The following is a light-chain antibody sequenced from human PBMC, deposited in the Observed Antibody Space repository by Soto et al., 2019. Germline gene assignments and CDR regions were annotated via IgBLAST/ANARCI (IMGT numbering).Light chain of an antibody. CDR1: QGIVYSDGNLH. CDR2: QVP. Sequence: EVVMTQSPLSLPATVGQPVSISCRSSQGIVYSDGNLHLNWFHQRPGQPPTRLIYQVPYRDTVVADRFGGSVSGTDCTLNISRVEAEDVGVYCCMHCTRRLYTFGQGNKLEIK. CDR3: MHCTRRLYT. V-gene: IGKV2-30*01. J-gene: IGKJ2*01.